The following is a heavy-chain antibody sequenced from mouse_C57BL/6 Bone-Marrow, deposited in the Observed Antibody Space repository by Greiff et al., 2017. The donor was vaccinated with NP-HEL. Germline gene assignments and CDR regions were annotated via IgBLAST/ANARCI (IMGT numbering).Heavy chain of an antibody. Sequence: QVQLQQSGAELMKPGASVKLSCKATGYTFTGYWIEWVKQRPGHGLEWIGEILPGSGSTNYNEKFKGKATFTADTSSNTAYMQLSSLTTEDSAIYYCARIYYDYDDASYYYAMDYWGQGTSVTVSS. CDR1: GYTFTGYW. CDR2: ILPGSGST. J-gene: IGHJ4*01. D-gene: IGHD2-4*01. V-gene: IGHV1-9*01. CDR3: ARIYYDYDDASYYYAMDY.